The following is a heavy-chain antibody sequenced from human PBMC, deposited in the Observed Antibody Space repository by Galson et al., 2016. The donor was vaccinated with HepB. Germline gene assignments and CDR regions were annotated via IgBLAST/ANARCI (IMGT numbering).Heavy chain of an antibody. D-gene: IGHD3-22*01. J-gene: IGHJ4*01. CDR3: AIGAFMYDNSAYYSH. CDR2: ILYDGSKK. CDR1: GFTFGNYD. Sequence: SLRLSCAASGFTFGNYDMHWVRQAPGKGPEWVADILYDGSKKNDLDSVRGRFTISRDNSKNMLYLQMNSLRAEDTAVYYCAIGAFMYDNSAYYSHWGHGTLVTVSS. V-gene: IGHV3-33*05.